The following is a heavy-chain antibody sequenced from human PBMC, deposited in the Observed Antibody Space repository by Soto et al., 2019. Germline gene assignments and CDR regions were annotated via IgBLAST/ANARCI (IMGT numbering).Heavy chain of an antibody. CDR3: AKAANRYCSGGRCPPVY. CDR1: GFTFSSYA. D-gene: IGHD2-15*01. J-gene: IGHJ4*02. V-gene: IGHV3-23*01. Sequence: EVQLLESGGGLVQPGGSLRLSCAASGFTFSSYAMRWVRQAPGKVLEWVSAISGSGGSTYYADSVKGRFTISRDNSKNTLDLQMHSLRAEDTAVYYCAKAANRYCSGGRCPPVYWGQGTLVNVA. CDR2: ISGSGGST.